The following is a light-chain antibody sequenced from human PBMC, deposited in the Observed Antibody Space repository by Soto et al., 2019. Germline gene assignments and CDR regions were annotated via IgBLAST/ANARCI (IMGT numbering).Light chain of an antibody. V-gene: IGKV3-20*01. CDR2: GAS. Sequence: EIVLTQSPGTLSLSLGERATLSCRASQSVSSSYLAWYQQKPGQAPRLLIYGASSRATGIPDRFSGSGSGTDFTLTISRLEPEDFAVYYCQQYGSSPGITFGQGTRLEIK. J-gene: IGKJ5*01. CDR3: QQYGSSPGIT. CDR1: QSVSSSY.